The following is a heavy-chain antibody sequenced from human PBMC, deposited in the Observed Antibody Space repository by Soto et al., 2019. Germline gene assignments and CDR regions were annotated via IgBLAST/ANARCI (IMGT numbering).Heavy chain of an antibody. V-gene: IGHV3-7*01. CDR1: GFTFSSYW. CDR2: IKQDGSEK. Sequence: GGSLRLSCAASGFTFSSYWMSWVRQAPGKGLEWVANIKQDGSEKYYVDSVKGRFTISRDNAKNSLYLQMNSLRAEDTAVYYCARIFYCSSTSCSWVFDYWGQGTLVTVSS. D-gene: IGHD2-2*01. J-gene: IGHJ4*02. CDR3: ARIFYCSSTSCSWVFDY.